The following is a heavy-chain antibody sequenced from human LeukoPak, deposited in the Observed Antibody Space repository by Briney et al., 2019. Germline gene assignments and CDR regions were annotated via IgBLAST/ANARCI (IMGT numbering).Heavy chain of an antibody. J-gene: IGHJ6*03. V-gene: IGHV6-1*01. D-gene: IGHD3-10*01. CDR2: TYYRSKWYN. CDR3: ARTPVRGVIPGYYYYMDV. CDR1: GDSVSSNSAA. Sequence: SQTLSLTCAISGDSVSSNSAAWNWIRQSPSRGLEWLGRTYYRSKWYNDYAVSVKSRITINPDTSKNQFSLQLNSVTPEDTAVYYCARTPVRGVIPGYYYYMDVWGKGTTVTVSS.